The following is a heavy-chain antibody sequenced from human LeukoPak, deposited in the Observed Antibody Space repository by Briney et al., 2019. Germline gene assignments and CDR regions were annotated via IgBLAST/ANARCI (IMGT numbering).Heavy chain of an antibody. CDR2: IIPILGIA. V-gene: IGHV1-69*04. D-gene: IGHD7-27*01. J-gene: IGHJ4*02. CDR3: ARDVVNWVTNDYFDY. CDR1: GGTFSSYA. Sequence: VASVKVSCKASGGTFSSYAISWVRQAPGQGLEWMGRIIPILGIANYAQKFQGRVTITADKSTNTAYMELSSLRSEDTAVYYCARDVVNWVTNDYFDYWGQGTLVTVSS.